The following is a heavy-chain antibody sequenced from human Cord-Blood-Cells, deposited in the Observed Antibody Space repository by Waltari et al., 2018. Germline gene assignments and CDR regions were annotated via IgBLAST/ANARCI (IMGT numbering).Heavy chain of an antibody. CDR1: GGSISSGAYS. Sequence: QVQLQESGPGLVKPSQPLSLTCTVSGGSISSGAYSWRWLRQPPGKGLEWIGYIYYSGSTYYNPSLKSRVTISVDTSKNQFSLKLSSVTAADTAVYYCARAKPNYGGNFDYWGQGTLVTVSS. V-gene: IGHV4-30-4*01. CDR2: IYYSGST. CDR3: ARAKPNYGGNFDY. J-gene: IGHJ4*02. D-gene: IGHD4-17*01.